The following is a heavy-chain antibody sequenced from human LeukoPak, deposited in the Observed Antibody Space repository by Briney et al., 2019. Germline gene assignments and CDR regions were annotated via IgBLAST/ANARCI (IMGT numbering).Heavy chain of an antibody. D-gene: IGHD6-19*01. CDR1: DGSISSHY. V-gene: IGHV4-59*08. Sequence: SETLSLTCTVSDGSISSHYWSWIRQPPGKGLEWIGHFSYSGTTSYNASLKSRVTISVDTSKNQFSLTLTSVTAADTAVYYCARPHSSGWYGVYDIWGQGTMVTVSS. CDR2: FSYSGTT. J-gene: IGHJ3*02. CDR3: ARPHSSGWYGVYDI.